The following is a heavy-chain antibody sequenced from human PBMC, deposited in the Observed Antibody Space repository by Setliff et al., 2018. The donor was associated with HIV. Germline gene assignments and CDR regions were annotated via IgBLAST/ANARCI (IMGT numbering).Heavy chain of an antibody. CDR2: IYYTGST. V-gene: IGHV4-30-4*08. J-gene: IGHJ4*02. CDR3: ARDLGINYRDYIQGNHFDY. Sequence: PSETLSLTCTVSGGSITSGDYHWSWIRQPPGKGLEWIGYIYYTGSTYYNPSLKSRLTISIDTSKNQFSLKLRSVTAADTAVYYCARDLGINYRDYIQGNHFDYWGQGTLVTVS. CDR1: GGSITSGDYH. D-gene: IGHD4-17*01.